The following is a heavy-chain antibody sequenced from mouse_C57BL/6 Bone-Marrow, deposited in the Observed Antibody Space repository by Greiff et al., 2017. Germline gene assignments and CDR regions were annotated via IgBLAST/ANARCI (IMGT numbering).Heavy chain of an antibody. J-gene: IGHJ4*01. D-gene: IGHD2-3*01. Sequence: VQLQQSGAELVRPGTSVKMSCKASGYTFTNYWIGWAKQRPGHGLEWIGDIYPGGGYTNYNEKFKGKATLTADKSSSTAYMQFSSLTSEDSAIYYCARVGYYVSDYAMDYWGQGTSVTVSS. V-gene: IGHV1-63*01. CDR1: GYTFTNYW. CDR3: ARVGYYVSDYAMDY. CDR2: IYPGGGYT.